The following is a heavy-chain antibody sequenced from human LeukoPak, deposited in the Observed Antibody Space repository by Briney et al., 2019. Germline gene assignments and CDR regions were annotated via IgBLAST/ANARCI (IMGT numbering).Heavy chain of an antibody. Sequence: GGSLRLSCAASGFTFSSYWMSWVRQAPGKGLEWVANIKQDGSEKYYVASVKGRFTISRDNAQNSLVLQMHGLSAQDTAVYYWAIVDNNGLYSEYFDHWGQGTLVTVSS. J-gene: IGHJ1*01. CDR3: AIVDNNGLYSEYFDH. V-gene: IGHV3-7*01. CDR1: GFTFSSYW. D-gene: IGHD6-19*01. CDR2: IKQDGSEK.